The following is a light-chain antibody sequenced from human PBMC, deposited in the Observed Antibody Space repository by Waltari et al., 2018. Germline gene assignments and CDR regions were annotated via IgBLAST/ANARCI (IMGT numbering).Light chain of an antibody. J-gene: IGLJ2*01. CDR1: SSDVGGYNY. CDR2: DVS. Sequence: QSALTQPASVSGSPGQSITISCTGTSSDVGGYNYVSWYQQHPGKAPKLIIYDVSNRPVGVSNRFSGSKSSNTASLTISGLQAEDEADYYCSSYTSSSTGVFGGGTKLTVL. CDR3: SSYTSSSTGV. V-gene: IGLV2-14*01.